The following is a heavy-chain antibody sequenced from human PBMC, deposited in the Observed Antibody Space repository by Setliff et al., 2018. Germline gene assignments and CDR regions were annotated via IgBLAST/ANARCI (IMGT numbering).Heavy chain of an antibody. CDR2: RHDNGER. CDR3: ARGRNIAARLLDS. J-gene: IGHJ4*02. D-gene: IGHD6-6*01. CDR1: PGSISRHY. Sequence: SETLSLTCTVSPGSISRHYWSWFRQAPGKGLEWIGYRHDNGERDYNPSLGSRVTISVDTSKNQFSLKLISMTAADTAVYYCARGRNIAARLLDSWGQGTLVTVSS. V-gene: IGHV4-59*11.